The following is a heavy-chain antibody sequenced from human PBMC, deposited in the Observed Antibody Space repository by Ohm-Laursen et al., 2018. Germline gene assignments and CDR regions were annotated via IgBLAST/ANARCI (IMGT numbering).Heavy chain of an antibody. CDR3: ARFNPSDWYFDV. CDR1: GFTFDDYA. CDR2: ISWNSGSI. V-gene: IGHV3-9*01. J-gene: IGHJ2*01. D-gene: IGHD5-24*01. Sequence: SLRLSCAASGFTFDDYAMHWVRQAPGKGLEWVSGISWNSGSIGYADSVKGRFTISRDNAKNSLYLQMNSLRAEDTAVYYCARFNPSDWYFDVWGRGTLVTVSS.